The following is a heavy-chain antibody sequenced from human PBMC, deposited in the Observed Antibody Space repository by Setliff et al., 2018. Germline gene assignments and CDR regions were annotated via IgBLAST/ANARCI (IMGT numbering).Heavy chain of an antibody. CDR3: ARDNWGPEY. CDR2: IFYGGST. CDR1: GASISSSSYY. Sequence: SETLSLTCTVSGASISSSSYYWAWIRQPPGRGLELIGSIFYGGSTYYNPSLKSRVTISIDASKNQFSLKLDSVTAEDTAVYYCARDNWGPEYWGQGTLVTVSS. D-gene: IGHD7-27*01. V-gene: IGHV4-39*07. J-gene: IGHJ4*02.